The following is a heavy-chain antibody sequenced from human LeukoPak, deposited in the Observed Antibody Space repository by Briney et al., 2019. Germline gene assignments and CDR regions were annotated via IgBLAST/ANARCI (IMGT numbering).Heavy chain of an antibody. J-gene: IGHJ4*02. Sequence: YWIGWVRQPPGKGLEWIGEINHGGSTNYNPSLKSRVTISVDTSKNQFSLKLSSVTAEDTAVYYCARGVDYWGQGTLVTVSS. CDR1: Y. V-gene: IGHV4-34*01. CDR2: INHGGST. CDR3: ARGVDY.